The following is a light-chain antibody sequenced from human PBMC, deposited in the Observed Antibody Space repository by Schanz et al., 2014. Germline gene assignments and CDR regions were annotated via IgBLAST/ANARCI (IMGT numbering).Light chain of an antibody. CDR2: DVT. V-gene: IGLV2-8*01. J-gene: IGLJ3*02. CDR1: SSDVGGYNY. Sequence: QSALTQPPSASGSPGQSVTISCTGTSSDVGGYNYVSWYQQHPGKAPKLMIYDVTKRPSGVPDRFSGSKSGNTASLTVSGLQAEDEADYYCNSYAGSNNWVFGGGTKLTVL. CDR3: NSYAGSNNWV.